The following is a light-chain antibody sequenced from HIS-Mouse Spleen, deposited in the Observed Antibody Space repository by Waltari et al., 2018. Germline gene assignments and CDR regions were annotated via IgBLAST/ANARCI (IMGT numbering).Light chain of an antibody. CDR2: EDS. CDR3: YSTDSSGNHRV. CDR1: AFPQNS. Sequence: SYELTQPPSVSVSPGQTARNTCAGDAFPQNSAYWYQQKSGQAPVRVIYEDSKRPSGIPERFSGSSSGTMATLTISGAQVEDEADYYCYSTDSSGNHRVFGGGTKLTVL. V-gene: IGLV3-10*01. J-gene: IGLJ2*01.